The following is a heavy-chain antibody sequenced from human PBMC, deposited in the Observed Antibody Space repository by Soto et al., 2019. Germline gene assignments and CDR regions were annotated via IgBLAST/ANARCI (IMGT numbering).Heavy chain of an antibody. J-gene: IGHJ3*02. Sequence: QVQLVESGGGVVQPGRSLRLSCGASGFTFSSYAMHWVRQAPGKGLEWVAVISYDGSNKYYADSVKGRFTISRDNSKNTLYLQMNSLRAEDTAVYYCARSVGARALDAFDIWGQGTMVTVSS. CDR1: GFTFSSYA. CDR3: ARSVGARALDAFDI. V-gene: IGHV3-30-3*01. D-gene: IGHD1-26*01. CDR2: ISYDGSNK.